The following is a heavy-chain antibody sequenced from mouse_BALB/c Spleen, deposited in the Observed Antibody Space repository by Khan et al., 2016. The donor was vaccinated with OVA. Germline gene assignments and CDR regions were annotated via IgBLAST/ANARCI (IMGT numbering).Heavy chain of an antibody. Sequence: EVKLVESGGGLVKPGGSLKLSCAASGFTFSNYGVSWVHQTPEKRLEWVASISSGDTTYYPDSVKGRFTISRDNARNILYLQMSSLRSEDTAMYYCARDYWFAYWGQGTLVTVSA. CDR1: GFTFSNYG. V-gene: IGHV5-6-5*01. J-gene: IGHJ3*01. CDR2: ISSGDTT. CDR3: ARDYWFAY.